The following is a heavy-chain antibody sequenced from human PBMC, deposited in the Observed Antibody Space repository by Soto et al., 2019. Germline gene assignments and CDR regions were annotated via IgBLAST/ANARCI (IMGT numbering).Heavy chain of an antibody. CDR3: AKDQCRSTSFWNNYYYYGMDV. Sequence: QVQLVESGGGVVQPGRSLRLSCAASGFTFSSYGMHWVRQAPGKGLEWVAVISYDGSNKYYADSVKGRLTISRDNSKNTLYLQMNSLRAEDTAVYYCAKDQCRSTSFWNNYYYYGMDVWGQGTTVTVSS. D-gene: IGHD2-2*01. CDR2: ISYDGSNK. J-gene: IGHJ6*02. CDR1: GFTFSSYG. V-gene: IGHV3-30*18.